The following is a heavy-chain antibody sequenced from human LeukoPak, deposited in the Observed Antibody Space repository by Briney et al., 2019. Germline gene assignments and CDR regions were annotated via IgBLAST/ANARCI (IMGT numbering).Heavy chain of an antibody. CDR2: ISGSGGST. CDR3: AKHRSYCSTTSCFFNYYYYYVDV. CDR1: GFTFSSYA. V-gene: IGHV3-23*01. Sequence: GGSLRLSCAASGFTFSSYAMSWVRQAPGKGLEWVSVISGSGGSTYYADSVKGRFTISRDNSKSTLYLQMNNLRAEDTAVYYCAKHRSYCSTTSCFFNYYYYYVDVWGKGTTVTVSS. D-gene: IGHD2-2*01. J-gene: IGHJ6*03.